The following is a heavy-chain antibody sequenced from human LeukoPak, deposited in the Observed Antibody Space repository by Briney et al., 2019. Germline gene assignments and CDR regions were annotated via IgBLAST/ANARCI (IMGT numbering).Heavy chain of an antibody. V-gene: IGHV3-7*01. CDR3: ARVGYSGWNLEY. D-gene: IGHD5-12*01. J-gene: IGHJ4*02. CDR1: GFTFRSYW. Sequence: QPGGSLRLSCAASGFTFRSYWMSWVRQAPGKGLEWVANINQGGSVKYHVDSVKGRFTISRDDAKNSLYVQMNSLRDEDTAVYYCARVGYSGWNLEYWGQGTLVTVSS. CDR2: INQGGSVK.